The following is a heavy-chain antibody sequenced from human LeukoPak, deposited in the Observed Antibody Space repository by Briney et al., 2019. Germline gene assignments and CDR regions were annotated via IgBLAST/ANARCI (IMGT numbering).Heavy chain of an antibody. V-gene: IGHV3-43D*03. D-gene: IGHD6-19*01. CDR2: ISWDGSSS. Sequence: GGSLRLSCAVSGITFEDYAFHWVRQVPGRGLEWVSLISWDGSSSYVADSVKGRFTISRDSSKNTLFLQMNRLRPEDAAVYYCAKDSSGRYNWFDPWGQGTLVTVSS. J-gene: IGHJ5*02. CDR3: AKDSSGRYNWFDP. CDR1: GITFEDYA.